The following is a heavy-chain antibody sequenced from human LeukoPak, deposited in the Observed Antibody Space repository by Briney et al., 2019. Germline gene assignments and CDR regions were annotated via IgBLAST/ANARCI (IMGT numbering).Heavy chain of an antibody. D-gene: IGHD3-3*01. CDR2: IYTSGST. CDR3: ARDLGRRRFLEWLSPTIR. Sequence: SETLSLTCTVSGGSISSYYWSWIRQPAGKGLEWIGRIYTSGSTNYNPSLKSRVTMSVDTSKNQFSLKLNSVTAADTAVYYCARDLGRRRFLEWLSPTIRWGQGTLVTVSS. J-gene: IGHJ4*02. CDR1: GGSISSYY. V-gene: IGHV4-4*07.